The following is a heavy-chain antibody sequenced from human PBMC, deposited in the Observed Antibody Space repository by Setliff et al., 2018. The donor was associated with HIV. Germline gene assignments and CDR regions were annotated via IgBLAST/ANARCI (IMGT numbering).Heavy chain of an antibody. CDR1: GGSISSND. CDR3: ARERDYDSSGYFPD. Sequence: SETLSLTCTVSGGSISSNDWSWIRQPPGKGLELIGYIYDSGRTNYNPSLKSRVTISVDTSKNQLSLKLRSVTAADTAVYYCARERDYDSSGYFPDWGQGTLVTVSS. V-gene: IGHV4-59*01. CDR2: IYDSGRT. D-gene: IGHD3-22*01. J-gene: IGHJ4*02.